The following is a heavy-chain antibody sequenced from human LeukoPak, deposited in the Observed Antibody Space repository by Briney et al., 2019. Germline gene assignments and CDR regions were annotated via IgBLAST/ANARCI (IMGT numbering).Heavy chain of an antibody. J-gene: IGHJ4*02. Sequence: SETLSLTCTVSGGSISSYYWSWIRQPAGTGLEWIGRFYTSGSTHYNPSLKSRVTMSIDTSKNQFSLKLSSVTAADTAVYYCARDARLHYYLDYRGQGTLVTVSS. CDR1: GGSISSYY. D-gene: IGHD6-25*01. CDR3: ARDARLHYYLDY. V-gene: IGHV4-4*07. CDR2: FYTSGST.